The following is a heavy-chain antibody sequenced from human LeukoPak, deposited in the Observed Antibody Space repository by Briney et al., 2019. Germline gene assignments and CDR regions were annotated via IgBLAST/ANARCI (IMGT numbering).Heavy chain of an antibody. CDR1: GFTVSSYG. CDR2: IWSDGTKK. J-gene: IGHJ3*02. CDR3: ARGLGVPDAFDI. Sequence: GGSLRLSCAASGFTVSSYGMHWVRQAPGKGLEWVADIWSDGTKKYYADSVRGRFTISRDTSENTVYLQMNSLGDEDTAVYYCARGLGVPDAFDIWGQGTMVTVSS. D-gene: IGHD1-26*01. V-gene: IGHV3-33*01.